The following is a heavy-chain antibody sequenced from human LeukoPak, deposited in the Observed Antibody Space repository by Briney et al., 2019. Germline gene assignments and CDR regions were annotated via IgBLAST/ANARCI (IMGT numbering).Heavy chain of an antibody. D-gene: IGHD4-17*01. J-gene: IGHJ4*02. CDR3: ARAKGYGDRYYFDY. CDR1: GGSFSGYY. Sequence: SETLSLTCAAYGGSFSGYYWSWIRQPPGKGLEWIGEINHSGSTNYNPSLKSRVTISVDTSKNQFSLKLSSVTAADTAVYYCARAKGYGDRYYFDYWGQGTLVTVSS. CDR2: INHSGST. V-gene: IGHV4-34*01.